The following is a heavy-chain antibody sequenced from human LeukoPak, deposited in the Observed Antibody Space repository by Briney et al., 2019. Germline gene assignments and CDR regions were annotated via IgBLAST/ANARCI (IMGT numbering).Heavy chain of an antibody. V-gene: IGHV3-48*03. Sequence: GGSLRLSCAASGFTFSSYEMHWVRQAPGKGLEWVSYIGSSGSTIYYADSVKGRFTISRDNAKNSLYLQMNSLRAEDTAVYYCAELGITMIGGVWGKGTTVTISS. CDR1: GFTFSSYE. J-gene: IGHJ6*04. CDR2: IGSSGSTI. CDR3: AELGITMIGGV. D-gene: IGHD3-10*02.